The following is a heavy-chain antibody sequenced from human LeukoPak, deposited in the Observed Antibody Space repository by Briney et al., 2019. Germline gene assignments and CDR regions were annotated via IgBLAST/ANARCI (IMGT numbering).Heavy chain of an antibody. D-gene: IGHD2-2*01. J-gene: IGHJ6*03. CDR3: ASTPAAAGEGYYYYMDV. CDR1: GGSISSSSYY. V-gene: IGHV4-39*01. Sequence: PSETLSLTCTVSGGSISSSSYYWGWIRQPPGKGLEWIGSIYYSGSTYYNPSLKSRVTISVDTSKNQFSLKLSSVTAADTAVYYCASTPAAAGEGYYYYMDVWGKGTTVTVSS. CDR2: IYYSGST.